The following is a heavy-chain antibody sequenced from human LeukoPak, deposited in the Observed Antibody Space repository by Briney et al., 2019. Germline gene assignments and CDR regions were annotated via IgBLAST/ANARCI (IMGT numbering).Heavy chain of an antibody. Sequence: SETLSLTCTVSGGSITSYYWNWIRQPPGKGLEWIGYFYYSGSTNYNPSLKSRVTISVDTSKNQFSLKLSSVTAADTAVYYCVRGYCSGGSCYHSDYWGQGTLVTVSS. CDR1: GGSITSYY. CDR3: VRGYCSGGSCYHSDY. D-gene: IGHD2-15*01. V-gene: IGHV4-59*01. J-gene: IGHJ4*02. CDR2: FYYSGST.